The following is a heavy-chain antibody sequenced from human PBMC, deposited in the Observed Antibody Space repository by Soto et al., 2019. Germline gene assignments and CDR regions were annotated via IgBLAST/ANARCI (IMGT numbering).Heavy chain of an antibody. V-gene: IGHV3-30-3*01. CDR1: GFTFSSYA. Sequence: QVQLVESGGGVVQPGRSLRLSCAASGFTFSSYAMHWVRQAPGKGLEWVAVISYDGSNKYYADSVKGLFTISRDNSKNPLYLQMNSLRAEDTAVYYCARKDVWGQGTTVTVSS. CDR3: ARKDV. CDR2: ISYDGSNK. J-gene: IGHJ6*02.